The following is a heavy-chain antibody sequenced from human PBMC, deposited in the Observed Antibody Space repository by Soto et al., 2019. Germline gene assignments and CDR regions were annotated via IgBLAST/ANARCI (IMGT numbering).Heavy chain of an antibody. CDR2: ITASGSFT. CDR3: VKDSSRWYYFDY. CDR1: VFTFNNFA. Sequence: EVQLLESGGALGQPGGSLRLAWAASVFTFNNFAMSWARQAPGKGLEWVSGITASGSFTYYAASVKGRFTISRDNRKNTLSLQIDSLRGEDTASYYCVKDSSRWYYFDYWGPGTLVTVSS. J-gene: IGHJ4*02. D-gene: IGHD6-13*01. V-gene: IGHV3-23*01.